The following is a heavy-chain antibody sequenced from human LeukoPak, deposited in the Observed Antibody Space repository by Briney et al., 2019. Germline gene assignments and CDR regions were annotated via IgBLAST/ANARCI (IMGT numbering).Heavy chain of an antibody. D-gene: IGHD3-10*01. CDR3: ARDRVLRFGEFSNLIDY. CDR1: GGLIRSSSYY. CDR2: IYYSGST. J-gene: IGHJ4*02. Sequence: AETLSLTCTVSGGLIRSSSYYWGRIRQPPGKGLEWIGNIYYSGSTYYSPSLKSRVTISVDTSKNQFSLKLSSVTAADTAVYYCARDRVLRFGEFSNLIDYWGQGTLVTVSS. V-gene: IGHV4-39*07.